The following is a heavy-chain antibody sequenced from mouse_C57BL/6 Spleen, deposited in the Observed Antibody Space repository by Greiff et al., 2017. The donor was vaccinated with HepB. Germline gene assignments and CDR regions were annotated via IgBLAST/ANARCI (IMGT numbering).Heavy chain of an antibody. Sequence: EVQLQQSGPELVKPGASVKISCKASGYTFTDYCMNWVKQSHGKSLEWIGDINPNNGGTSYNQKFKGKATLTVDKSSSTAYMELRSLTSEDAAVYYCARVAQGVYFDYWGQGTTLTVSS. CDR3: ARVAQGVYFDY. CDR1: GYTFTDYC. V-gene: IGHV1-26*01. J-gene: IGHJ2*01. D-gene: IGHD1-3*01. CDR2: INPNNGGT.